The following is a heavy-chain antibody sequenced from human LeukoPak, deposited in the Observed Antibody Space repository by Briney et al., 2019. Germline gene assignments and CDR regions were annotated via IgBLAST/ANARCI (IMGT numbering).Heavy chain of an antibody. V-gene: IGHV3-30*02. CDR3: AKDLWFGEFNQHPPFDP. CDR1: GFTFSSYG. CDR2: IRYDGSNK. D-gene: IGHD3-10*01. Sequence: PGRSLRLSCAASGFTFSSYGMHWVRQAPGKGLEWVAFIRYDGSNKYYADSVKGRFTISRDNSKNTLYLQMNSLRAEDTAVYYCAKDLWFGEFNQHPPFDPWGQGTLVTVSS. J-gene: IGHJ5*02.